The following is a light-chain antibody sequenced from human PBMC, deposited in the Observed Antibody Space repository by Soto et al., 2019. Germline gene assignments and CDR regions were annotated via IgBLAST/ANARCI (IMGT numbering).Light chain of an antibody. CDR1: NIGSKN. J-gene: IGLJ3*02. V-gene: IGLV3-9*01. CDR2: RDT. CDR3: QVWDSSTVV. Sequence: SYELTQPLSVSVALGQTARITCGGNNIGSKNVHWYQLNPGQAPVLVIYRDTNRPSGIPERFSGSNSGNTATLALSGAQVGDDADYYCQVWDSSTVVFGGGTKLTVL.